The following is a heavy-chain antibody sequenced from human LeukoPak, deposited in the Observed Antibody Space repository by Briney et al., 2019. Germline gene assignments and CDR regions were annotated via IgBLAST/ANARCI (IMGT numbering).Heavy chain of an antibody. J-gene: IGHJ3*02. CDR3: ARWDYYGSGNGGDAFDI. CDR2: INPNSGGT. CDR1: GYTFTGYY. D-gene: IGHD3-10*01. V-gene: IGHV1-2*02. Sequence: ASVKVSCKASGYTFTGYYMHWVRQAPGQGLEWMGWINPNSGGTNYAQKLQGRVTMTTDTSTSTAYMELRSLRSDDTAVYYCARWDYYGSGNGGDAFDIWGQGTMVTVSS.